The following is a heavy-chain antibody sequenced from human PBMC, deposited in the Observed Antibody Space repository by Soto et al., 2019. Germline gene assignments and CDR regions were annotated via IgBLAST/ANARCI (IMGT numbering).Heavy chain of an antibody. Sequence: PGGSLRLSCAASGLSFSDYAMHWVRQAPGKGLEWVALISYEGKTKYYTESVKGRFLISRDNSKNTLFLQMNSLRDEDTAVYYCARGQAAVGFDYWGQGTLVTVSS. V-gene: IGHV3-30*07. CDR3: ARGQAAVGFDY. CDR2: ISYEGKTK. CDR1: GLSFSDYA. D-gene: IGHD6-13*01. J-gene: IGHJ4*02.